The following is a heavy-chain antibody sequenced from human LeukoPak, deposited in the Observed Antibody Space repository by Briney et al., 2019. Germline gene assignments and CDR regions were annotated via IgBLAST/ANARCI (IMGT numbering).Heavy chain of an antibody. CDR1: GGSISSYY. CDR2: IYHSGST. D-gene: IGHD6-19*01. V-gene: IGHV4-4*08. J-gene: IGHJ4*02. CDR3: ARTYSSGWYVYDY. Sequence: SETLSLTCTVSGGSISSYYWSWIRQPPGKGLDWIGYIYHSGSTNYNPSLKSRVTISVDTSKNQFSLKLSSVTAADTAVYYCARTYSSGWYVYDYWGQGTLVTVSS.